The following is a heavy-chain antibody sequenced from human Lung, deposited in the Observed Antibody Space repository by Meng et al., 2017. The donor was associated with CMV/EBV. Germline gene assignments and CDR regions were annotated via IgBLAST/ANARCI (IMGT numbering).Heavy chain of an antibody. CDR3: ARERDYDTYMDV. V-gene: IGHV4-38-2*02. CDR2: IFHGGTV. D-gene: IGHD4-17*01. CDR1: GYSITTSYF. Sequence: SETLSLXCTISGYSITTSYFWGWVRQSPGKGLEWIGSIFHGGTVYYNPSLKSRVTISLDTSKNQFSLRLDSVTAADTAVYYGARERDYDTYMDVWGRGTTV. J-gene: IGHJ6*01.